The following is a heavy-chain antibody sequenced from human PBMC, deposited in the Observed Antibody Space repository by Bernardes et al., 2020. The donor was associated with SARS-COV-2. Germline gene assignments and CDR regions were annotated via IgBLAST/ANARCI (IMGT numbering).Heavy chain of an antibody. J-gene: IGHJ4*02. CDR3: AGVTYSSGSDFDY. V-gene: IGHV1-2*02. CDR2: IYPTSGGT. CDR1: GYTFTDYH. D-gene: IGHD6-19*01. Sequence: ASVKVSCKASGYTFTDYHIHWVRQLPGQRLEWMGWIYPTSGGTNYAQKFQGRVTLTRDTSISTAYMELSSLTSDDTAVYYCAGVTYSSGSDFDYWGQGTPVTVAS.